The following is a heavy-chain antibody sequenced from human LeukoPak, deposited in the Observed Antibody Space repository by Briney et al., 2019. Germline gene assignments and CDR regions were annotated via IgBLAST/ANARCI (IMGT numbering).Heavy chain of an antibody. D-gene: IGHD2-15*01. J-gene: IGHJ4*02. CDR3: AKDLMKTGYCSGASCYGWTD. V-gene: IGHV3-30*18. CDR1: GFTFSNFA. Sequence: PGGSLRLSCAASGFTFSNFAIHWVRQAPGKGLEWVAVILYDGRNKYYGDSVEGRFTISRDNSKNTVYLEMNSLRAEDTAVYYCAKDLMKTGYCSGASCYGWTDWGQGTLVTVSS. CDR2: ILYDGRNK.